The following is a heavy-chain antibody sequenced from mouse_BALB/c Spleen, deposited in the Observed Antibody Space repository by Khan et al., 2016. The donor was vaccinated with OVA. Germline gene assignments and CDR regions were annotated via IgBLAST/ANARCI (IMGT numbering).Heavy chain of an antibody. V-gene: IGHV1S81*02. D-gene: IGHD2-10*02. J-gene: IGHJ3*01. CDR2: INPNNGGP. Sequence: QVRLQQSGAELVKPGASVKLSCKASGYTFSSYYMYWVKQRPGQGLEWIGGINPNNGGPNFNEKFKTKATLTVDKSSSTVYMHLSSLTSEDSAVCYCTRSGYGNPFAYWGQGTLVTVSP. CDR1: GYTFSSYY. CDR3: TRSGYGNPFAY.